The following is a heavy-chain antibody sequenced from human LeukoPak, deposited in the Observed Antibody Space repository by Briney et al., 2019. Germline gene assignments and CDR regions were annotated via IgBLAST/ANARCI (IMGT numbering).Heavy chain of an antibody. CDR1: GVSISNNY. J-gene: IGHJ3*02. CDR3: VRPLGPSGGDAFDI. CDR2: IYISGIT. D-gene: IGHD3-10*01. V-gene: IGHV4-4*07. Sequence: SETLSLTCTISGVSISNNYWSWIRQPAGKGLEWLGRIYISGITNYNPSLKSRVTMSVDTSKNQFSLKLSSVTAADTAVYYCVRPLGPSGGDAFDIWGQGTMVTVSS.